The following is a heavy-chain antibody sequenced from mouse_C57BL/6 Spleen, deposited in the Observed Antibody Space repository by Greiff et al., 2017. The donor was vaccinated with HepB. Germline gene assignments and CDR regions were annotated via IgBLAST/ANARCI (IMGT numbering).Heavy chain of an antibody. J-gene: IGHJ1*03. V-gene: IGHV1-18*01. Sequence: VQLQQSGPELVKPGASVKIPCKASGYTFTDYNMDWVKQSHGKSLEWIGDINPNNGGTIYNQKFKGKATLTVDKSSSTAYMELRSLTSEDTAVYYWARREITTVVANWYFDVWGTGTTVTVAS. CDR1: GYTFTDYN. D-gene: IGHD1-1*01. CDR2: INPNNGGT. CDR3: ARREITTVVANWYFDV.